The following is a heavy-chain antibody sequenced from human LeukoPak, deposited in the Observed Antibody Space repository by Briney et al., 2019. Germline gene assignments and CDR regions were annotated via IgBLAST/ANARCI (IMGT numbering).Heavy chain of an antibody. V-gene: IGHV3-21*01. Sequence: GGSLRLSCAASGFTFSSYSMNWVRQAPGKGLEWVSSISSSSSYIYYADSVKGRFTISRDNAKNSLYLQMNSLRAEDTAVYYCARDIEDYDSSGYYLPSTFDYWGQGTLVTVSS. CDR1: GFTFSSYS. CDR3: ARDIEDYDSSGYYLPSTFDY. D-gene: IGHD3-22*01. J-gene: IGHJ4*02. CDR2: ISSSSSYI.